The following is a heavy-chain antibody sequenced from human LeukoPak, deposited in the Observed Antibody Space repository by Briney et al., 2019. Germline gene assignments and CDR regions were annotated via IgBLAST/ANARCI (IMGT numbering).Heavy chain of an antibody. D-gene: IGHD2-2*01. V-gene: IGHV3-7*01. CDR3: ARGYKLVPAAKYGMDV. CDR1: GFTLGDYW. CDR2: IKQDGSEK. J-gene: IGHJ6*02. Sequence: QTGGSLRLSCAASGFTLGDYWMSWVRQAPGKGLEWVANIKQDGSEKYYVDSAKGRFTISRDNAKNSLYLQMNSPRAEDTAVYYCARGYKLVPAAKYGMDVWGQGTTVTVSS.